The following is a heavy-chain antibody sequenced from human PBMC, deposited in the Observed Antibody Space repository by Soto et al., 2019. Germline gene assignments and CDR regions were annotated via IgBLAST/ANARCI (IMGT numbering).Heavy chain of an antibody. V-gene: IGHV3-30*03. D-gene: IGHD2-8*01. Sequence: QVQLVESGGGVVQPGRSLRLSCAASGFTFSSYNMHWVRQAPGKGLEWVALLSYDGSDKSYADSVKGRFTISRDNSXXTLYLQMNFLRLEDTAMYFCVRDKGVTAQKYYFDYWGQGTLVTVSS. CDR2: LSYDGSDK. J-gene: IGHJ4*02. CDR3: VRDKGVTAQKYYFDY. CDR1: GFTFSSYN.